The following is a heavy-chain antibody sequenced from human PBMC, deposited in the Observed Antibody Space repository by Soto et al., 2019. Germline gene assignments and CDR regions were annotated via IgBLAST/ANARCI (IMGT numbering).Heavy chain of an antibody. CDR1: GGSISSGDYD. Sequence: SETLSLTCTVSGGSISSGDYDWSWIRQPPGKGLEWIGYIYYSGSTYYNPSLKSRVTISVDTSKNQFSLKLSSVTAADTAVYYCAREKRGTVTTSFYYYYYGMDVWGQGTTVTVSS. D-gene: IGHD4-17*01. V-gene: IGHV4-30-4*01. J-gene: IGHJ6*02. CDR2: IYYSGST. CDR3: AREKRGTVTTSFYYYYYGMDV.